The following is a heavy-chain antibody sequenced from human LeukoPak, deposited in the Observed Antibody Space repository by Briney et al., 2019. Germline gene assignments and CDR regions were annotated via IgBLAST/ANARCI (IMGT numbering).Heavy chain of an antibody. CDR3: ARDYYDSTLS. D-gene: IGHD3-22*01. Sequence: GGSLRLSCSASGFSFSNYSMNWVRQAPGKGLEWVSYISYSGSTIYYADSVKGRFTISRDNAKNLLYLQMNSLRAEDTAVYFCARDYYDSTLSWGQGTLVTVSS. J-gene: IGHJ5*02. CDR1: GFSFSNYS. CDR2: ISYSGSTI. V-gene: IGHV3-48*04.